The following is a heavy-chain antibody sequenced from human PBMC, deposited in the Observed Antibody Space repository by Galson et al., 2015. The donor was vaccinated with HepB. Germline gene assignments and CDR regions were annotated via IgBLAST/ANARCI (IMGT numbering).Heavy chain of an antibody. CDR3: ARDYGELRYYFDY. CDR1: GYTFTGYY. V-gene: IGHV1-2*06. D-gene: IGHD1-26*01. J-gene: IGHJ4*02. CDR2: INPNSGGT. Sequence: SVKVSCKASGYTFTGYYMHWVRQAPGQGLEWMGRINPNSGGTNYAQKFQGRVTMTRDTSISTAYMELSRLRSDDTAVYYCARDYGELRYYFDYWGQGTLVTVSS.